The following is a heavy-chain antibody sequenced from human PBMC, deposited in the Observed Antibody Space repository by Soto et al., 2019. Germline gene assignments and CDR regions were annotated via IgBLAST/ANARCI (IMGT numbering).Heavy chain of an antibody. J-gene: IGHJ4*02. CDR3: ARDLSGPLDY. Sequence: GGSLRLSCAASGFTFSNYGMHWVRQAPGKGLEWVALIWYDGSNKLYADSVKGRFTISRDDSKDTLYLQMNSLRSEDTAMYYCARDLSGPLDYWGQGALVTVSS. CDR1: GFTFSNYG. CDR2: IWYDGSNK. D-gene: IGHD3-16*02. V-gene: IGHV3-33*01.